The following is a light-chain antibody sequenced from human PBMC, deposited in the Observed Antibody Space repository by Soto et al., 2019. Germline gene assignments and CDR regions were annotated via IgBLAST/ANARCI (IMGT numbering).Light chain of an antibody. J-gene: IGLJ1*01. CDR1: SRDVGSYDH. V-gene: IGLV2-14*01. CDR2: AVS. Sequence: QSALTQPASVSGSPGQSITISCSGTSRDVGSYDHVAWYQQFPGKTPKLMIYAVSNRPSGVSNRFSGSKSGNTASLTISGLQDEDEADYYCISYTGSSTSYVFGTGTKLTVL. CDR3: ISYTGSSTSYV.